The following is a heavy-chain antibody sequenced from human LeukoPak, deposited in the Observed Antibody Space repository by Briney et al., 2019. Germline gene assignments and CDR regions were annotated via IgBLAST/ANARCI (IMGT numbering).Heavy chain of an antibody. V-gene: IGHV3-23*01. CDR3: VREGFYFFDF. Sequence: GGSLRLSCAASGFTFSTYGMSWVRQAPGKGLEWVSTISGSGGSTYYADSVKGRFTISRDNSKNTLYLQMNSLRAEDSATYYCVREGFYFFDFWGQGTLVTVSS. J-gene: IGHJ4*01. CDR2: ISGSGGST. CDR1: GFTFSTYG.